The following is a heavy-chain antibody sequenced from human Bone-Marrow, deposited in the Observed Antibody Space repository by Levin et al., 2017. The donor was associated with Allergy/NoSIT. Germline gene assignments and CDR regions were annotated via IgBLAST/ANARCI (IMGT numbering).Heavy chain of an antibody. V-gene: IGHV3-23*01. CDR1: GFTFNNYA. J-gene: IGHJ6*03. CDR3: AKSLFDILLYFMDV. D-gene: IGHD3-10*02. Sequence: GGSLRLSCAASGFTFNNYALMWVRQAPGQGLEWVSSISGNGGNTYYAESVKGRFTISRDNSENTLFLHMNSLRADDTAVYYCAKSLFDILLYFMDVWGKGTAVTVSS. CDR2: ISGNGGNT.